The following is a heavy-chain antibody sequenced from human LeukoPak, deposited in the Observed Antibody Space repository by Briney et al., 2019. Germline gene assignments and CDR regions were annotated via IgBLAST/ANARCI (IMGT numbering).Heavy chain of an antibody. Sequence: GGSLRLSCAASGFTFNNYAMNWVRQAPGKGLEWVSVISDSGDRTYYADSVKGQFTISRDNSKNALYLQMNSLTAEDTAVYYCARSIFGVTHGFDIWGQGTMVTVSS. D-gene: IGHD3-3*01. CDR1: GFTFNNYA. V-gene: IGHV3-23*01. J-gene: IGHJ3*02. CDR3: ARSIFGVTHGFDI. CDR2: ISDSGDRT.